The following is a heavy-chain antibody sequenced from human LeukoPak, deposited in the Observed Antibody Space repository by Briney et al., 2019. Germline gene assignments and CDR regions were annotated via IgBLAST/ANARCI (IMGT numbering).Heavy chain of an antibody. V-gene: IGHV4-34*01. CDR3: ARIGAAYYFDY. Sequence: SETLSLTCAVYGGSFSGYYWSWIRQPPGKGLEWIGSIYYSGSTYYNPSLKSRVTISVDTSKNQFSLKLSSVTAADTAVYYCARIGAAYYFDYWGQGTLVTVSS. CDR2: IYYSGST. CDR1: GGSFSGYY. J-gene: IGHJ4*02. D-gene: IGHD6-13*01.